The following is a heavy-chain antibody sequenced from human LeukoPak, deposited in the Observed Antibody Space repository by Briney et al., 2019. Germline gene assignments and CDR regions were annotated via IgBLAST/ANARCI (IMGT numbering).Heavy chain of an antibody. V-gene: IGHV3-11*06. CDR2: ISSSSSYT. D-gene: IGHD3-10*01. CDR3: ASTPMVRVILDY. Sequence: GGSLRLSCAVSGIIFSDYAMHWVRPAPGKGLEWVSYISSSSSYTNYADSVKGRFTISRDNAKNSLYLQMNSLRAEDTAVYYCASTPMVRVILDYWGQGTLVTVSS. CDR1: GIIFSDYA. J-gene: IGHJ4*02.